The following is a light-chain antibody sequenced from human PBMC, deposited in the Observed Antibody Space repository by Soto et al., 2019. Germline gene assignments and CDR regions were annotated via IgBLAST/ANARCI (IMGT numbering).Light chain of an antibody. CDR2: VAS. V-gene: IGKV3-15*01. Sequence: IVMTQSPATLSVSPGERVTLSCRASQSVNSNLAGYQQKPGQTPKLLIYVASNRATGIPARFSGSWSGTEFTLTISSLQSEDFAIYYCQQYNAWPLTCGGGTEVEFK. J-gene: IGKJ4*01. CDR1: QSVNSN. CDR3: QQYNAWPLT.